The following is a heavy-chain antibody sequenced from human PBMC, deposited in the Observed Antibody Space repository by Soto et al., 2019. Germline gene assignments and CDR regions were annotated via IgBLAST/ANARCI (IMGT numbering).Heavy chain of an antibody. CDR3: AKDRAVAGTFLFQH. CDR2: ISYDGSNK. CDR1: GFTFSSYG. J-gene: IGHJ1*01. V-gene: IGHV3-30*18. Sequence: GGSLRLSCAASGFTFSSYGMHWVRQAPGKGLEWVAVISYDGSNKYYADSVKGRFTISRDNSKNTLYLQMNSLRAEDTAVYYCAKDRAVAGTFLFQHWGQGTLVTVSS. D-gene: IGHD6-19*01.